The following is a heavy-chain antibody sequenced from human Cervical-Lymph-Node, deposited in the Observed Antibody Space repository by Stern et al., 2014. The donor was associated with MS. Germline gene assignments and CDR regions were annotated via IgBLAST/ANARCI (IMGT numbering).Heavy chain of an antibody. CDR2: ISAYNGNT. CDR1: GYTFTSYG. D-gene: IGHD3-9*01. J-gene: IGHJ6*02. V-gene: IGHV1-18*01. Sequence: VHLVESGAEVKKPGASVKVSCKASGYTFTSYGISWARHAPGQGLERIGWISAYNGNTNYAQKLQGRVTMTTDTSTSTAYMELRSLRSDDTAVYYCARAPYDISRGMDVWGQGTTVTVSS. CDR3: ARAPYDISRGMDV.